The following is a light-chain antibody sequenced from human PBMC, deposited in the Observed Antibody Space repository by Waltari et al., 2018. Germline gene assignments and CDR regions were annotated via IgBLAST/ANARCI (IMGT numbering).Light chain of an antibody. Sequence: QSVLTQPLSMSGPPGPGVTISCSGSSSNIGRDTVNWYQQLPGTAPKLLIYSNDQRPSGVPDRFSGSKSGTSASLAISGLQSDDEADYYCAAWDNSLDAWVFGGGTKLTVL. J-gene: IGLJ3*02. V-gene: IGLV1-44*01. CDR3: AAWDNSLDAWV. CDR2: SND. CDR1: SSNIGRDT.